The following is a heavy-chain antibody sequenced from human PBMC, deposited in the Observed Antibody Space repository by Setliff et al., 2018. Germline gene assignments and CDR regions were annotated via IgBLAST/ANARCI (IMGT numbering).Heavy chain of an antibody. D-gene: IGHD2-8*01. Sequence: ASVKVSCKASGHSFTSYLMQWVRQAPGQGLEWMGMINPSGGYTIYAQKFQGRVTMTRYTSTSTVYLELSSLRSEGTAVYYCARGLIVLPGPSGDMGYFDYRGQGTLVTVSS. J-gene: IGHJ4*02. CDR1: GHSFTSYL. CDR3: ARGLIVLPGPSGDMGYFDY. CDR2: INPSGGYT. V-gene: IGHV1-46*01.